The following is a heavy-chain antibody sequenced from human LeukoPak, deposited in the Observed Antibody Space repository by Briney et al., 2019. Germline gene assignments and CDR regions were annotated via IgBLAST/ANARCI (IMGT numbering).Heavy chain of an antibody. CDR1: GFTVSSNY. CDR3: ARRLGYYDSRGAFDI. V-gene: IGHV3-53*01. CDR2: IYSGGST. D-gene: IGHD3-22*01. J-gene: IGHJ3*02. Sequence: GGSLRLSCAASGFTVSSNYMSWVRQAPGKGLEWVSVIYSGGSTYYADSVKGRFTISRDNSKNTLYLQMNSLRAEDTAVYCCARRLGYYDSRGAFDIWGQGTMVTVSS.